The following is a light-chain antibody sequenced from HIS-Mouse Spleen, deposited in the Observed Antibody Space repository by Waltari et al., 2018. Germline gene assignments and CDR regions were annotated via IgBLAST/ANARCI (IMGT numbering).Light chain of an antibody. J-gene: IGLJ3*02. Sequence: QSMLTQPPSASGTPGQRVTISCSGSSSNIGSNTVNWYQQLPGTAPKLLIYSNNQRPSGVPDRFSGSKSGNSASLAISGLQSEDEADYYCAAWDDSLNGWVFGGGTKLTVL. CDR1: SSNIGSNT. CDR2: SNN. V-gene: IGLV1-44*01. CDR3: AAWDDSLNGWV.